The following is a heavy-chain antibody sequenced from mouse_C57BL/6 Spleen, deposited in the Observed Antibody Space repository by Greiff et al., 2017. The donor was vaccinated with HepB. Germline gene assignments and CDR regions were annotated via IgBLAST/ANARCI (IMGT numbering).Heavy chain of an antibody. D-gene: IGHD1-1*02. J-gene: IGHJ3*01. CDR1: GYTFTSYW. CDR2: IHPNSGST. V-gene: IGHV1-64*01. CDR3: ARAGGNPLAY. Sequence: VQLQQSGAELVKPGASVKLSCKASGYTFTSYWMHWVKQRPGQGLEWIGMIHPNSGSTNYNEKFKSKATLTVDKSSSTAYMQLSSLTSEDSAVYYCARAGGNPLAYWGQGTLVTVSA.